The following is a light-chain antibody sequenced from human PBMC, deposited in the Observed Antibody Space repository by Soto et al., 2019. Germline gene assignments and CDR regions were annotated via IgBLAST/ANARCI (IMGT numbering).Light chain of an antibody. CDR2: SNN. J-gene: IGLJ1*01. Sequence: SVLTQPPSASGTPGQRVTISCSGSSSNIGRNTVNWYQQLPGTAPKLLIYSNNHRPSGVPDRFSGSKSGPSASLAISGLQSEDEADYYCAAWDDSLNGLWVFGTGTKVTVL. V-gene: IGLV1-44*01. CDR1: SSNIGRNT. CDR3: AAWDDSLNGLWV.